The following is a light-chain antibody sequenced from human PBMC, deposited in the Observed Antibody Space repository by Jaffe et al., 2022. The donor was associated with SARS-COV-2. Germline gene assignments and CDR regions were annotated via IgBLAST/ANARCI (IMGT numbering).Light chain of an antibody. CDR1: ILTNQY. Sequence: SHEVTQPPSESVSPGQTATITCSGDILTNQYIHWYQQRPGQAPVMLIYKDNERPSGISDRFSTSASGTKLIITGVQAEDEADYFCQSADISGTYPLFGGGTKLTVL. J-gene: IGLJ3*02. V-gene: IGLV3-25*03. CDR3: QSADISGTYPL. CDR2: KDN.